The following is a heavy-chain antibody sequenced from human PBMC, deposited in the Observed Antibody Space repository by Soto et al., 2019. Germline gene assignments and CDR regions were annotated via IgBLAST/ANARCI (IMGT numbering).Heavy chain of an antibody. D-gene: IGHD6-13*01. CDR1: GFTFSSYS. CDR2: ISSSSSTI. Sequence: EVQLVESGGGLVQPGGSLRLSCAASGFTFSSYSMNWVRQAPGKGLEWVSYISSSSSTIYYADSVKGRFSISRDNAKNSLYLQMNSLRDEDTAVYYCARRNIRSSWPYDYWGQGTLVTVSS. CDR3: ARRNIRSSWPYDY. J-gene: IGHJ4*02. V-gene: IGHV3-48*02.